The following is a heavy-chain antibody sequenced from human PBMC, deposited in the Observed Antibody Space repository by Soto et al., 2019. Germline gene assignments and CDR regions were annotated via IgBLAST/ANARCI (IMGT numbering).Heavy chain of an antibody. CDR2: IVVGSGNT. CDR3: AADLESGSYSLSY. CDR1: GFTFTSSA. J-gene: IGHJ4*02. Sequence: SVKVSCKASGFTFTSSAVQWVRQARGQRLEWIGWIVVGSGNTNYAQKFQERVTITRDMSTSTAYMELSSLRSEDTAVYYCAADLESGSYSLSYWGQGTLVTVSS. D-gene: IGHD1-26*01. V-gene: IGHV1-58*01.